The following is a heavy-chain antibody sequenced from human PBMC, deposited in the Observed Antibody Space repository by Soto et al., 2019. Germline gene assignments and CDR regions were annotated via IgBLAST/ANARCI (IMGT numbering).Heavy chain of an antibody. CDR2: INAGNGDT. Sequence: QVELVQSGTEVKKPGASVKIPCKASAYTFTDYAIHWLRQAPGHRLEWMGWINAGNGDTKYSKKFQCRVTITRDTSANTAYMGLTNLTSEDTALYFCARSVTIFGVVSDTPFDLWGRGSLVSVSS. J-gene: IGHJ2*01. CDR3: ARSVTIFGVVSDTPFDL. V-gene: IGHV1-3*01. D-gene: IGHD3-3*01. CDR1: AYTFTDYA.